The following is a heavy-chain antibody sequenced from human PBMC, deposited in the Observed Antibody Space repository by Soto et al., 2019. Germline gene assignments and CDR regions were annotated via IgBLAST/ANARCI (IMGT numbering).Heavy chain of an antibody. CDR3: ARDSFVQGLMTI. CDR2: IYSSGAT. J-gene: IGHJ3*02. D-gene: IGHD2-8*01. Sequence: QVQLQESGPRLVKPSQTLSLTCIVSGGSINTTDYYWAWLRQPPGKGLEWMGFIYSSGATFYKPSLKSRFSMSVATSKSQFSLKVSSVTAADTATYYCARDSFVQGLMTIWGPGTMITVSS. CDR1: GGSINTTDYY. V-gene: IGHV4-30-4*01.